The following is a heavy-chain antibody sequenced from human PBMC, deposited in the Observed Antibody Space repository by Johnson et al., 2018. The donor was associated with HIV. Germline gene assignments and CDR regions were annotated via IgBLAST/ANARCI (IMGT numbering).Heavy chain of an antibody. Sequence: QVQLVESGGGVVQPGGSLRLSCAASGITFSSYGMHWVRQAPGRGLEWVAFIRSDGGNKYSAASVHGRFTISRDTSKNTLYLQMNIQGVEDTAVYYCARERGSGITMVRGVIQPAFDIWGQGTMVTVSS. D-gene: IGHD3-10*01. CDR3: ARERGSGITMVRGVIQPAFDI. CDR1: GITFSSYG. V-gene: IGHV3-30*02. CDR2: IRSDGGNK. J-gene: IGHJ3*02.